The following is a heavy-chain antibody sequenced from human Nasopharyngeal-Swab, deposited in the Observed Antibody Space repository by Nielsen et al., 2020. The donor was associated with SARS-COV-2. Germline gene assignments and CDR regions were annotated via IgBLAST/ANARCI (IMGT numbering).Heavy chain of an antibody. V-gene: IGHV3-73*01. J-gene: IGHJ4*02. CDR3: TTGYYFDY. Sequence: GESLKISCAASGFVFSGSAMHWVRQASGKGLEWVGRIGDKEHNYATTYGASVKGRFTISRDDSKNTAFLQMDSLKTEDTALYYCTTGYYFDYWGQGTLVTVSS. D-gene: IGHD1-14*01. CDR2: IGDKEHNYAT. CDR1: GFVFSGSA.